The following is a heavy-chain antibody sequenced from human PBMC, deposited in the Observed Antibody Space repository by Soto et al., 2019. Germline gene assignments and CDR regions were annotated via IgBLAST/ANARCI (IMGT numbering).Heavy chain of an antibody. D-gene: IGHD3-9*01. CDR1: GGSIISYY. CDR2: IYYSGST. V-gene: IGHV4-59*01. CDR3: ARGLDYVILTCTPNTYCFDY. J-gene: IGHJ4*02. Sequence: PSETLSLTCTVSGGSIISYYWSWIRQPPGKGLEWIGYIYYSGSTNYNPSLKSRVTISVDTSKNQFSLKLSSVTAADTAVYYCARGLDYVILTCTPNTYCFDYWGQGTLVTVSS.